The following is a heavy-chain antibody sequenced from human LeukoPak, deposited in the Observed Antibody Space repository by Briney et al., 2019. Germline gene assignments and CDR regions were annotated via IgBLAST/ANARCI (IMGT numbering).Heavy chain of an antibody. D-gene: IGHD5-24*01. Sequence: GGSLRLSCAASGFTFSSYGMNWVRQAPGMGLEWISYISSSSSTINYADSVKGRFTISRDSAKNSLYLQMNSLRAEDTAVYYCARDRDGYNSSPFEYWGQGTLVTVSS. CDR2: ISSSSSTI. V-gene: IGHV3-48*04. CDR1: GFTFSSYG. CDR3: ARDRDGYNSSPFEY. J-gene: IGHJ4*02.